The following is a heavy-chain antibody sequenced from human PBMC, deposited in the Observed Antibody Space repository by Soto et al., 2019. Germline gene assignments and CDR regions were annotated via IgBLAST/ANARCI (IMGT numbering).Heavy chain of an antibody. V-gene: IGHV5-10-1*01. Sequence: GDSLKISCKGSGYSFAGYWLTWVRQKPGKGLEWMGRIDPSDSQTYYSPSFRGHVTISVTKSITTVFLQWSSLRASDTAMYYCARQIYDSDTGPNFQYYFDSWGQGTPVTVSS. CDR2: IDPSDSQT. CDR3: ARQIYDSDTGPNFQYYFDS. CDR1: GYSFAGYW. D-gene: IGHD3-22*01. J-gene: IGHJ4*02.